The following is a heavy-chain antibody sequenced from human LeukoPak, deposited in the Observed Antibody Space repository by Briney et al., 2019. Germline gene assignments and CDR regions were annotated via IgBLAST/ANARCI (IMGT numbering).Heavy chain of an antibody. CDR1: GYTLTQLS. Sequence: GSVKVSCKVSGYTLTQLSMHWVRQAPGKGLEWMGGIDPDDGDTNYAHRFKGRVTITGDTSTDTPYLELSSLRSEDTAVYYCATDRGARITMIDFQHCGEGSLVTVSS. CDR3: ATDRGARITMIDFQH. J-gene: IGHJ1*01. V-gene: IGHV1-24*01. D-gene: IGHD3-22*01. CDR2: IDPDDGDT.